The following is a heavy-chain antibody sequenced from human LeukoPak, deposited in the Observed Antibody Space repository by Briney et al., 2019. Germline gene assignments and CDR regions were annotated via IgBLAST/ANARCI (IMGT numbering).Heavy chain of an antibody. CDR2: INYTGST. V-gene: IGHV4-34*01. CDR3: ARVAGYLPTRWFDP. D-gene: IGHD6-25*01. CDR1: GGSFSGFY. Sequence: SETLSLTCAVYGGSFSGFYWSWIRHVPGKGLEWIGEINYTGSTSYNPSLKSRVTISVDTSQNQFFLLLTSVTAADTAVYYSARVAGYLPTRWFDPWGQGTHVTVSS. J-gene: IGHJ5*02.